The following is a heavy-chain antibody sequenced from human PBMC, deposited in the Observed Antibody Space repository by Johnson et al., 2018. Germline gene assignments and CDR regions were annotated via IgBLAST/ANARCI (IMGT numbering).Heavy chain of an antibody. Sequence: VQLVQSGGGLVQPGRSLRLSCAASGFTFDDYAMHWVRQAPGKGLEWVPGISWNSGSIGNADSVKGRFTISRDNAKNSLYLKMNVLKAEDTALYYCAQDMLETSYYMDVWGKGTTVTVSS. CDR1: GFTFDDYA. CDR2: ISWNSGSI. D-gene: IGHD1-1*01. CDR3: AQDMLETSYYMDV. J-gene: IGHJ6*03. V-gene: IGHV3-9*01.